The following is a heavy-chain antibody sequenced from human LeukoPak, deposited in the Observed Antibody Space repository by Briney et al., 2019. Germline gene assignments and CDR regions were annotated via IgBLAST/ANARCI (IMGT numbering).Heavy chain of an antibody. CDR3: ARDRSGRPDY. V-gene: IGHV3-33*01. CDR1: GLTFSSYA. D-gene: IGHD3-10*01. J-gene: IGHJ4*02. CDR2: IWYDGSNR. Sequence: GGSLRLSCAASGLTFSSYAMHWVRQAPGKGLEWVAAIWYDGSNRYYADSVKGRFTIPRENSKNTLYLQMNSLRAEDTAVYYCARDRSGRPDYWGQGTLVTVSS.